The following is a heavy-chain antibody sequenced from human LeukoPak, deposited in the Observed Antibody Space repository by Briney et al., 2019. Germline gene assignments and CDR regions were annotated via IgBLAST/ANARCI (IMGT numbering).Heavy chain of an antibody. CDR1: GFTFSSYG. Sequence: GRSLRLSCAASGFTFSSYGMHWVRQAPGKGLEWVAVIWYDGSNKYYADSVKGRFTISRDNSKNTLYLQMNSLRAEDTVVYYCARDGIAAAGRGKEDWFDPWGQGTLVTVSS. CDR2: IWYDGSNK. J-gene: IGHJ5*02. V-gene: IGHV3-33*01. CDR3: ARDGIAAAGRGKEDWFDP. D-gene: IGHD6-13*01.